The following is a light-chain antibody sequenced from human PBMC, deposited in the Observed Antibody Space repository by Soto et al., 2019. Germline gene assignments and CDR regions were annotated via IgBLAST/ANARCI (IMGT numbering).Light chain of an antibody. Sequence: QSALTQPASVSASPGQSITISCTGTNSDIGGYIYVSWYPHHPGKAPRLMIYEVSNRPSGVSNRFSGSKSGNTASLTISGLQAEDEAQYYCSSYSSANTVIFGGGTKLTVL. V-gene: IGLV2-14*01. CDR2: EVS. J-gene: IGLJ2*01. CDR3: SSYSSANTVI. CDR1: NSDIGGYIY.